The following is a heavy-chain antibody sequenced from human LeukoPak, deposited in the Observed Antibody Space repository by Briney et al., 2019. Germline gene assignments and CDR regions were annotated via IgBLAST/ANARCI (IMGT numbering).Heavy chain of an antibody. V-gene: IGHV4-39*01. D-gene: IGHD1-14*01. J-gene: IGHJ5*02. CDR3: VRPTGPEPPGPYRGFDP. CDR1: GGSITSGSYY. Sequence: PSETLSLTCTISGGSITSGSYYWGWVRQSPGTGLEWIGSIYQRGTTYYNPSLMSRVTISLDTSNNQFSLKLNSVTAADTAVYYCVRPTGPEPPGPYRGFDPWGQGTLVTISS. CDR2: IYQRGTT.